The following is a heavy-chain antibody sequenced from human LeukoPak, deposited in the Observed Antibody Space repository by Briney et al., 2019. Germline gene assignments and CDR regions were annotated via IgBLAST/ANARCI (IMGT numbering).Heavy chain of an antibody. CDR1: GGTFSSYA. CDR3: ARDRRYYDSSGTLT. Sequence: ASVKVSCKASGGTFSSYAISWVRQAPGHGLEWMGGIIPIFGTANYAQKLQGRVTITADESTSTAYMELSSLRSEDTAVYYCARDRRYYDSSGTLTWGQGTLVTVSS. V-gene: IGHV1-69*13. CDR2: IIPIFGTA. J-gene: IGHJ4*02. D-gene: IGHD3-22*01.